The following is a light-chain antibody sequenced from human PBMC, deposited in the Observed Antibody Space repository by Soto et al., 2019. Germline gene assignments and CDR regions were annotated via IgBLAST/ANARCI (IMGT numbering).Light chain of an antibody. CDR2: AAS. V-gene: IGKV1-27*01. CDR3: QMYNSALL. J-gene: IGKJ3*01. CDR1: QGISNY. Sequence: DIQMTQSPSSLSASVGDRVTLTCRASQGISNYLAWYQQKPGKVPKLLIYAASTLQSGVPSRFSGSGSGTDFTLTISSLQPEDVSTYYCQMYNSALLFGPGTKVDIK.